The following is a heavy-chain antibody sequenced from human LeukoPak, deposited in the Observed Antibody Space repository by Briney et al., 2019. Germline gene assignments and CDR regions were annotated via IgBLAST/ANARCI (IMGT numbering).Heavy chain of an antibody. Sequence: ASVKVSCKASGYTFTSYDINWVRQATGQGLGWMGWINPNSGGTNYAQKFQGRVTMTRDTSISTAYMELSRLRSDDTAVYYCASGDFDYWGQGTLVTVSS. D-gene: IGHD3-16*01. CDR3: ASGDFDY. CDR1: GYTFTSYD. CDR2: INPNSGGT. J-gene: IGHJ4*02. V-gene: IGHV1-2*02.